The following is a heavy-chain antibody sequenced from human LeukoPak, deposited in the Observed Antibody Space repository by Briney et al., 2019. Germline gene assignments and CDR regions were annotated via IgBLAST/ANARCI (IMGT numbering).Heavy chain of an antibody. CDR3: ARELGVVPAAIVNWFDP. V-gene: IGHV4-39*07. Sequence: SETLSLTCTVSGGSISSSSYYWGWIRQPPGKGLEWIESIYYSGSTYYNPSLKSRVTISVDTSKNQFSLKLSSVTAADTAVYYCARELGVVPAAIVNWFDPWGQGTLVTVSS. CDR1: GGSISSSSYY. D-gene: IGHD2-2*01. CDR2: IYYSGST. J-gene: IGHJ5*02.